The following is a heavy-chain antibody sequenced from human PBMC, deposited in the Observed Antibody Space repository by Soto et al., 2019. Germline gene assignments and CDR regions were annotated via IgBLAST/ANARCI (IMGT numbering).Heavy chain of an antibody. CDR1: GFTFSGCA. Sequence: GGSLRLSCAASGFTFSGCAMHWVRQASGKGLEWLGRIRSKPNNYATEYAASVQGRFTISRDDSKNTAYLEMNSLKTEDTAVYYCTRWAYSFGWYFDYWGQGA. CDR2: IRSKPNNYAT. V-gene: IGHV3-73*01. J-gene: IGHJ4*02. CDR3: TRWAYSFGWYFDY. D-gene: IGHD6-19*01.